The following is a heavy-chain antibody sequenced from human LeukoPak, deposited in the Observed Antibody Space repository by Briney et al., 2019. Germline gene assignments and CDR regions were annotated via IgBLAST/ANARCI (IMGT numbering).Heavy chain of an antibody. CDR1: GYNFISYW. D-gene: IGHD5-18*01. J-gene: IGHJ4*02. CDR2: IDPSDSYT. CDR3: ASVSRYVDTAMVGSGY. V-gene: IGHV5-10-1*01. Sequence: GESLKISCKGSGYNFISYWIGWVRQMPGKGLEWMGRIDPSDSYTNYSPSFQGHVTISADKSISTAYLQWGSLKASDTAMYYCASVSRYVDTAMVGSGYWGQGTLVTVSS.